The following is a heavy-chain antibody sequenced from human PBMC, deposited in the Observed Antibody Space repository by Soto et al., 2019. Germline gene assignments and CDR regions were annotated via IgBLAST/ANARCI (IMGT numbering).Heavy chain of an antibody. D-gene: IGHD5-18*01. V-gene: IGHV3-48*02. J-gene: IGHJ4*02. CDR2: ISSSSSTI. CDR1: GFTFSSYS. Sequence: EVQLVESGGGLVQPGGSLRLSCAASGFTFSSYSMNWVRQAPGKGLEWVSYISSSSSTIYYADSVKGRFTISRDNAKNSLYLQMNSLRDEDTAVYYCASSSYKWDTAMVFPSDYWGQGTLVTVSS. CDR3: ASSSYKWDTAMVFPSDY.